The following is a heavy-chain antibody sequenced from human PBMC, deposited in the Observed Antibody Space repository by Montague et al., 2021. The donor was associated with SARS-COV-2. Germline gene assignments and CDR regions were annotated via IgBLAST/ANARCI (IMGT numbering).Heavy chain of an antibody. CDR2: INHSGIT. CDR3: ARWGLRVATTETYHYFGMDV. D-gene: IGHD5-12*01. J-gene: IGHJ6*02. CDR1: GGSFRSYY. Sequence: SETLSLTCAVNGGSFRSYYWSWIRQSPGTGLEWIAEINHSGITNYNPSLTSRVTISVDTSKSQCSLKLSSVTAADTAVYYCARWGLRVATTETYHYFGMDVGGQGTTVT. V-gene: IGHV4-34*01.